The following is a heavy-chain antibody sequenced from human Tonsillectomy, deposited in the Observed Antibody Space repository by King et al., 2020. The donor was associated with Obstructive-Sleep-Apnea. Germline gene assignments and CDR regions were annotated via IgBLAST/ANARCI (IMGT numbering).Heavy chain of an antibody. Sequence: VQLVESGGGLVQPGGSLRLSCSASGFTFSSHAMHWVRQAPGKGLEYVSVISSNGGSTLYADSVKGRFIISRDNSKNTLCLQMSSLRPEDTAVYYCVKERASVVIPGEQPFDVWGQGTVVTVSS. CDR2: ISSNGGST. V-gene: IGHV3-64D*09. J-gene: IGHJ3*01. CDR3: VKERASVVIPGEQPFDV. CDR1: GFTFSSHA. D-gene: IGHD4-23*01.